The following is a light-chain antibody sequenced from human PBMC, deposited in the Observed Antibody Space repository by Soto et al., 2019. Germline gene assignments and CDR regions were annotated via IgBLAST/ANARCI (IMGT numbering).Light chain of an antibody. CDR2: GAS. J-gene: IGKJ2*01. Sequence: EIVLTQSPGTLSLSPGQRATLSCRASESISRDYLAWYQKKPGQAPRLLIYGASTRATGIPARFSGSASGTEFTLTISSLQSEDFAVYYCQRYNHWPHTFGQGTKLEIK. CDR1: ESISRDY. V-gene: IGKV3-15*01. CDR3: QRYNHWPHT.